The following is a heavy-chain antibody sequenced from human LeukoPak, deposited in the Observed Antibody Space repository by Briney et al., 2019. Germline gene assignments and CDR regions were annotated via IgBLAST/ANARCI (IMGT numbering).Heavy chain of an antibody. CDR2: IDGNGGST. V-gene: IGHV3-23*01. CDR1: GFTFSSYV. J-gene: IGHJ4*02. Sequence: GGSLRLSCAASGFTFSSYVMSWVRQAPGKGLEWVSSIDGNGGSTHYADSVRGRFTISRDNSKDTLYLQMNSLRAEDTALYYCAKDGRDWGSYFDYWGQGILVTVSS. CDR3: AKDGRDWGSYFDY. D-gene: IGHD2-21*02.